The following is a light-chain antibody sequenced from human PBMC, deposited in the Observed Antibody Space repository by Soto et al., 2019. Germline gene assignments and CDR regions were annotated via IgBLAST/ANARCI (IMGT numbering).Light chain of an antibody. CDR3: QQRSSWPS. Sequence: IAMTQSPATLSVSPGARSTLSFRASQSFSSKLAWYQQKPGQAPRLLIYDASTRATGIPARFSGSGSGTEFTLTISSLQPDDFAVYHCQQRSSWPSFGQGTRLEIK. V-gene: IGKV3-15*01. CDR2: DAS. J-gene: IGKJ5*01. CDR1: QSFSSK.